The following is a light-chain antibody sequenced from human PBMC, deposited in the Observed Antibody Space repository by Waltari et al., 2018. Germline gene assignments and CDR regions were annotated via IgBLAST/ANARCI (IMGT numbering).Light chain of an antibody. CDR1: SSDVGGYNY. J-gene: IGLJ3*02. Sequence: QSALTQPASVSGSPGQSITISCTGTSSDVGGYNYVSWFQQHPGKAPKLMIYDVTNRPLGVSNRFAGSKSGDTASLTISGLQAEDEADYYCFSYTSSSTWVFGGGTKLTVL. CDR3: FSYTSSSTWV. V-gene: IGLV2-14*03. CDR2: DVT.